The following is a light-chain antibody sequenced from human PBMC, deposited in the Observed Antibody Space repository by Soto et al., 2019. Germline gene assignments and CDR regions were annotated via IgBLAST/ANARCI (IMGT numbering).Light chain of an antibody. Sequence: QSVLTQPPSASGSPGQSVTISCTGTSSDVGAFDYVSWYQQYPGEAPKLLVYDVNKRPSGVPDRFSGSKSGNTASLTVSGLQAEDEADFYCSSYAGNNIFVFGTGTKVTLL. V-gene: IGLV2-8*01. CDR2: DVN. CDR3: SSYAGNNIFV. J-gene: IGLJ1*01. CDR1: SSDVGAFDY.